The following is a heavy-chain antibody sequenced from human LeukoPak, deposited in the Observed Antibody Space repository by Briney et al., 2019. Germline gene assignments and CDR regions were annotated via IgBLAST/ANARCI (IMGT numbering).Heavy chain of an antibody. Sequence: PGGSLRLSCAASGFTFTNYAMHWLRQAPGKGLEGVAIRWYDGINKYYADAVKGRFTISRDNSKNTMYLEMNSLRVEDTAVYYCARDPKRAISYGSGSHFDYWGQGTLVTVSS. CDR1: GFTFTNYA. V-gene: IGHV3-33*01. D-gene: IGHD3-10*01. CDR3: ARDPKRAISYGSGSHFDY. CDR2: RWYDGINK. J-gene: IGHJ4*02.